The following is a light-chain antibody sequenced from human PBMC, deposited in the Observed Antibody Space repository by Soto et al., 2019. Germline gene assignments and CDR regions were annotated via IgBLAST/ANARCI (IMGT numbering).Light chain of an antibody. CDR1: QSISSY. CDR2: AAS. Sequence: DIQMTQSPSSLSASEGDRVTITCRASQSISSYLNWYQQKPGKAPKLLIYAASSLQSGVPSRFSGSGSGTDFTLTISSLQPEDFATYYCQQSYSTPPYTFGQGTKLEIK. V-gene: IGKV1-39*01. J-gene: IGKJ2*01. CDR3: QQSYSTPPYT.